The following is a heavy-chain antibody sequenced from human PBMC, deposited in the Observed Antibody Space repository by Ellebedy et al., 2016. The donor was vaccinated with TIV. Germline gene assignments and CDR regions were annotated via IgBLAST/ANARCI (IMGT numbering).Heavy chain of an antibody. CDR2: IIPILGIA. CDR1: GGTFSSYA. D-gene: IGHD3-22*01. J-gene: IGHJ4*02. CDR3: ARWGYYYDSSGYYTGY. V-gene: IGHV1-69*04. Sequence: AASVKVSCKVSGGTFSSYAISWVRQAPGQGLEWMGRIIPILGIANYAQKFQGRVTITADKSTSTAYMELSSLRSEDTAVYYCARWGYYYDSSGYYTGYWGQGTLVTVSS.